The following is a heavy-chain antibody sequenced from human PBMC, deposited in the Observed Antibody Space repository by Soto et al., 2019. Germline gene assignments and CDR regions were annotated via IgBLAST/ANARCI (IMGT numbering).Heavy chain of an antibody. CDR3: ARGIFGSGAANDY. D-gene: IGHD3-10*01. J-gene: IGHJ4*02. V-gene: IGHV3-74*02. Sequence: EVQLVESGGGLVQPGGSLRLSCAASGFTFSGSWMHWVRQAPGKGLVWVSRINGDGSGTNYADFVKGRFTISRDDAKNTLLLQMIGLRAEDTAVYYCARGIFGSGAANDYWGQGTLVSVSS. CDR2: INGDGSGT. CDR1: GFTFSGSW.